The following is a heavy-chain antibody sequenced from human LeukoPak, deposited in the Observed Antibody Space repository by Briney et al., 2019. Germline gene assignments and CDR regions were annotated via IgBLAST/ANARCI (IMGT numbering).Heavy chain of an antibody. CDR3: ARFTGINAPFDP. V-gene: IGHV4-59*01. Sequence: PSETLSLTCTVSGGPISSYYWSWIRQPPGKGLEWIGYIYYSGSTNYNPSLKSRVTISVDTSKNQFSLKLSSVTAADTAVYYCARFTGINAPFDPWGQGTLVTVSS. J-gene: IGHJ5*02. D-gene: IGHD3-10*01. CDR2: IYYSGST. CDR1: GGPISSYY.